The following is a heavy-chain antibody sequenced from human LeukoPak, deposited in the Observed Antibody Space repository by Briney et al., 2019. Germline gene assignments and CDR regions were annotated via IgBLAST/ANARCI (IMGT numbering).Heavy chain of an antibody. CDR3: ARDSSGYYRY. J-gene: IGHJ4*02. CDR2: IIPIFGTA. V-gene: IGHV1-69*13. Sequence: SVKVSCKASGGTFSSYPISWVRQAPGQGLEWMGGIIPIFGTANCAQKFQGRVTITADESTSTAYMELSSLTSEDTAVYYCARDSSGYYRYWGQGTLVTVSS. D-gene: IGHD3-22*01. CDR1: GGTFSSYP.